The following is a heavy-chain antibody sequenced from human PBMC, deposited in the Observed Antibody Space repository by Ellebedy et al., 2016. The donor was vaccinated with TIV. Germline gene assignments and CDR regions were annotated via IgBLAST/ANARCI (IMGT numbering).Heavy chain of an antibody. J-gene: IGHJ4*02. CDR3: AKQDSSGPGEPKSFDH. CDR2: IFSRGGLR. Sequence: PGGSLRLSCVVSGFTFSRSAMNWVRQAPGKGLEWVSAIFSRGGLRYYADSVKGRFTISRDNSKNTLFLQMNSLRAEDTGVYYCAKQDSSGPGEPKSFDHWGQGILVTVSS. D-gene: IGHD3-22*01. CDR1: GFTFSRSA. V-gene: IGHV3-23*01.